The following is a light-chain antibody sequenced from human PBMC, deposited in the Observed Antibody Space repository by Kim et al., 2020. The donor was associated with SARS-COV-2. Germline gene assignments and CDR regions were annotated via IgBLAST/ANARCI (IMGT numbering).Light chain of an antibody. CDR2: VNF. CDR3: AAWDDNVNGPV. Sequence: GQRVTLSCSGSSSNIGRNTVNWYQQVPGTAPKPLIYVNFQRPSGVADRFSGSKSGTSASLAISGLQSEDEADYFCAAWDDNVNGPVFGGGTQLTVL. J-gene: IGLJ7*01. CDR1: SSNIGRNT. V-gene: IGLV1-44*01.